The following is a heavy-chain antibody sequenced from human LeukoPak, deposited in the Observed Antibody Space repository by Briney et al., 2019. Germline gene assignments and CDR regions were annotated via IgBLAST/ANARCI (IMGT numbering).Heavy chain of an antibody. V-gene: IGHV4-30-2*01. J-gene: IGHJ4*02. Sequence: PSETLTLTCAVSGGSISSCGYSWNWIPQPPGKGLVWIEDIYHSRTTDYTPYVQIRVTISESRIKTHFPLKLLSVAAAATSFYCFAREGDSGSYLYWGQGTLVTVSS. D-gene: IGHD1-26*01. CDR2: IYHSRTT. CDR1: GGSISSCGYS. CDR3: AREGDSGSYLY.